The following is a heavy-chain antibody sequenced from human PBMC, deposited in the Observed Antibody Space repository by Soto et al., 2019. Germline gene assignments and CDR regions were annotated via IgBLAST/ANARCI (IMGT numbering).Heavy chain of an antibody. CDR3: ARVWGSYRAPSGGAGFDP. Sequence: QVQLVQSGAELNKPGASVKVSCAASGYTFTSNSITWVRQAPGQGLEWMGWISAYNGETCYAEKFPGRLTMTTDTSTSTAYMELRSLRSDDTAVYYCARVWGSYRAPSGGAGFDPWGQGTLVTDSS. CDR1: GYTFTSNS. V-gene: IGHV1-18*04. CDR2: ISAYNGET. J-gene: IGHJ5*02. D-gene: IGHD3-16*02.